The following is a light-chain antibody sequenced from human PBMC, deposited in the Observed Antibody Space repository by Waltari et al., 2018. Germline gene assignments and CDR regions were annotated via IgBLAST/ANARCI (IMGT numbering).Light chain of an antibody. CDR1: MLGLQT. V-gene: IGLV3-1*01. J-gene: IGLJ3*02. CDR3: QAWDTKTV. CDR2: EDN. Sequence: SFDLTQPPSASVSPGQTATLTRSGPMLGLQTRCGSQKKPGQSPVLVIYEDNQRPSGLPERFSGSNSGNTATLTISGTQSLDEADYYCQAWDTKTVFGGGTKLTVL.